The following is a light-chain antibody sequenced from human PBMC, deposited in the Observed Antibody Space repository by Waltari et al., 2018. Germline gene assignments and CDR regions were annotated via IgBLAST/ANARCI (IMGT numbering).Light chain of an antibody. V-gene: IGKV3-15*01. CDR3: QQYNSWPLT. Sequence: EIVMTQSPATLSVYPGERATLSCRSSQSVSNNLAWFQHKPGQAPRLLIYGASTRAAGIPARFSGSGSGADFTLTISSLQSEDFALYYCQQYNSWPLTFGGGT. CDR1: QSVSNN. CDR2: GAS. J-gene: IGKJ4*01.